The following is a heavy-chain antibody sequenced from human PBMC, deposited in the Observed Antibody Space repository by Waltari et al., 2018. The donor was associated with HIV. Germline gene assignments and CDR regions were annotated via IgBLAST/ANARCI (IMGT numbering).Heavy chain of an antibody. CDR2: INTNTGNP. CDR3: ARISMTLGRGMGV. J-gene: IGHJ6*02. CDR1: GYTFTKYA. D-gene: IGHD2-8*01. Sequence: QLQLVQSGSELKRPAASVKDCCKASGYTFTKYAMKRVRQAPGQGLEWMGWINTNTGNPTYAQGFTGRFVFSLDTSVSTAYLQISSLKAVDTAVYYCARISMTLGRGMGVWGQGTTVTVSS. V-gene: IGHV7-4-1*02.